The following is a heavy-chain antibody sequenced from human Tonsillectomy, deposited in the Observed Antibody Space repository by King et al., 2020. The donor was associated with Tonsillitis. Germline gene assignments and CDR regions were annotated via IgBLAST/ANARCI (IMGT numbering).Heavy chain of an antibody. CDR3: GRSGYSSGWAFDY. Sequence: QLVQSGAGVEKPGASVKVSCKASGYTFTDYYMHWVRQAPGQGLDWMGWLNPNGGGTSYAQKFQDRVTMTRDTSINTAYMELSRLRSDDTAVYYCGRSGYSSGWAFDYWGQGTLITVSS. CDR1: GYTFTDYY. D-gene: IGHD6-19*01. CDR2: LNPNGGGT. V-gene: IGHV1-2*02. J-gene: IGHJ4*02.